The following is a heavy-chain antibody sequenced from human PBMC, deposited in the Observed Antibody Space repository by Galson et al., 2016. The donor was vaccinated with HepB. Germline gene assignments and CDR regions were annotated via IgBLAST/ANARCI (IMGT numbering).Heavy chain of an antibody. CDR1: EFTFSNYA. V-gene: IGHV3-23*01. J-gene: IGHJ4*02. Sequence: SLRLSCAASEFTFSNYAMSWVRQAPGKGLEWLSAIWSSGDTTYYADSVKGRFTISRDNSRNTLYLQMNSLRAEDTAIYYCGKDVLGHSDFLDFGGQGILVTVSS. D-gene: IGHD3-16*01. CDR2: IWSSGDTT. CDR3: GKDVLGHSDFLDF.